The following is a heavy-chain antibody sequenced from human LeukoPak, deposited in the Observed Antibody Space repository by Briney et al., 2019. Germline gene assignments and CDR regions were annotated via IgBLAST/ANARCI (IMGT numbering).Heavy chain of an antibody. CDR1: GFTFSSYW. CDR2: INTDGSST. D-gene: IGHD1-1*01. CDR3: ARGPGTLFDY. Sequence: PGGSLRLSCAASGFTFSSYWMHWVRQAPGKGLVWVSRINTDGSSTNYADSVKGRFTISRDNAKNSLYLQMNSLRAEDTALYYCARGPGTLFDYWGQGTLVTVSS. V-gene: IGHV3-74*01. J-gene: IGHJ4*02.